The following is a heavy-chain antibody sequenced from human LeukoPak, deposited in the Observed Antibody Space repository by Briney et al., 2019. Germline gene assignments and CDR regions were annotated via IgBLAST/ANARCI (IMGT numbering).Heavy chain of an antibody. CDR2: IYPGDSDV. D-gene: IGHD1-26*01. CDR3: ARHEQWEGRFDY. Sequence: GESLKISCKGSGYSFISYWIGWVRQMPGKGLEWMGIIYPGDSDVRYSRPFQGQVTISADKSMNTAHLQRSSLEASDTAIYFCARHEQWEGRFDYWGQGTLVTVSS. V-gene: IGHV5-51*01. J-gene: IGHJ4*02. CDR1: GYSFISYW.